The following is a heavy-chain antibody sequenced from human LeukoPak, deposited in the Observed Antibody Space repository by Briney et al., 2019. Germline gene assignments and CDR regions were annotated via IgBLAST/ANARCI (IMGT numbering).Heavy chain of an antibody. CDR2: IYWDDDK. CDR1: GFSLSTSGVG. V-gene: IGHV2-5*02. D-gene: IGHD4-17*01. Sequence: SGPTLVKPTQTLTLTCTFSGFSLSTSGVGVGWIRQPPGKALEWLALIYWDDDKRYSPSLKSRLTITNDTSKNQVVLTMTNMDPVDTATYYCAHPILGDYGDPWAYAFDIWGQGTMVTVSS. CDR3: AHPILGDYGDPWAYAFDI. J-gene: IGHJ3*02.